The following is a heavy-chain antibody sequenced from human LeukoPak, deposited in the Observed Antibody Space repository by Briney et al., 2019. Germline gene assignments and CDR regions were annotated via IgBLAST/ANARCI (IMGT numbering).Heavy chain of an antibody. D-gene: IGHD6-19*01. CDR3: ARARSGAVARNYNWFDP. V-gene: IGHV1-18*01. CDR1: GYTFTSYA. J-gene: IGHJ5*02. Sequence: ASVKVSCTASGYTFTSYAISWVRQAPGQGLEWMRWISTYNGNTNYAQNLQGRVTMTTDTSTSTAYMELRSLTSDDTAVYYCARARSGAVARNYNWFDPWGQGTLVTVSS. CDR2: ISTYNGNT.